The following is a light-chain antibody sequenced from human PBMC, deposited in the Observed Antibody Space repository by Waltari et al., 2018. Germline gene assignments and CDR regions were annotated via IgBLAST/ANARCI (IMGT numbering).Light chain of an antibody. CDR1: QSISTW. CDR2: KAS. Sequence: DIQMTQSPSTLSASVGDRITITCRASQSISTWLAWYQQKPGKAPKLLIYKASNLESGVPSRFSGSGSGTEFTLTISSLQAEDVAVYYCQQYYSTPLTFGGGTKVEIK. CDR3: QQYYSTPLT. J-gene: IGKJ4*01. V-gene: IGKV1-5*03.